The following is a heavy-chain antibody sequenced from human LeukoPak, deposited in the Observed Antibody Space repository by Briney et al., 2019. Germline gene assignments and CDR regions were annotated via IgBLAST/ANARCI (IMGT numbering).Heavy chain of an antibody. CDR3: ARAPYDILTPFDY. J-gene: IGHJ4*02. V-gene: IGHV3-21*01. D-gene: IGHD3-9*01. Sequence: TAGGSLRLSCAASGFTFSSYSMNWVRQAPGKGLEWVSAISSSSSYIYYADSVKGRFTISRDNAKNSQYLQMNSLRAEDTAVFYCARAPYDILTPFDYWGQGTLVTVSS. CDR2: ISSSSSYI. CDR1: GFTFSSYS.